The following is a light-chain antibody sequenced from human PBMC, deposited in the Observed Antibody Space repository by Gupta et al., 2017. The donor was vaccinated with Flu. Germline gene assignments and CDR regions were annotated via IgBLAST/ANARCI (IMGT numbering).Light chain of an antibody. CDR3: QQYNGYSHT. J-gene: IGKJ2*01. CDR1: QSISSW. CDR2: KAS. V-gene: IGKV1-5*03. Sequence: DIQMTQSPFTLSASVGDRVIITCRASQSISSWLAWYQQKPGKAPKLLIYKASSLESGVPSRFSGSGSGTEFTLTISSLQPDDFATYYCQQYNGYSHTFGQGTKLEIK.